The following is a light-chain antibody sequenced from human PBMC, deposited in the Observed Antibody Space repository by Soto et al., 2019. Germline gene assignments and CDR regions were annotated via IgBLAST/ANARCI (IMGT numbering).Light chain of an antibody. CDR2: DVS. V-gene: IGLV2-14*01. CDR3: SSYTNSITYV. CDR1: SSDVGVY. Sequence: QSVLTQPASVSGSPGQSITISCTGTSSDVGVYVSWYQQHPGQVPRLIIYDVSNRPSGISNRFSGSKSCNTASLTISGLQTEDEADYYCSSYTNSITYVFGTGTKVTVL. J-gene: IGLJ1*01.